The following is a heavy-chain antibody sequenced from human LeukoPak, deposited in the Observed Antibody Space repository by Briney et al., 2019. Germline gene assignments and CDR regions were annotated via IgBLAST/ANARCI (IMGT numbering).Heavy chain of an antibody. V-gene: IGHV1-18*01. CDR2: ISAYDGET. D-gene: IGHD1-26*01. CDR3: ARGGKDYFDF. CDR1: GYSFTSYG. Sequence: VASVKVSCKASGYSFTSYGISWVREAPGRGLEWVGYISAYDGETRYAQKFQGRVTLTTDTSTGTVYMEMRRLRSDDTAVYYCARGGKDYFDFWDQGTLVTVSS. J-gene: IGHJ4*02.